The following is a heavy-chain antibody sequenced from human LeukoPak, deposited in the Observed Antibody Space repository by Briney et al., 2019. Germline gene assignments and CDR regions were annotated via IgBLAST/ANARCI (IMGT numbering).Heavy chain of an antibody. CDR1: GYTFTGYY. CDR3: ARSNWNYDLPGYYFDY. V-gene: IGHV1-2*02. D-gene: IGHD1-7*01. J-gene: IGHJ4*02. CDR2: INPNSGGT. Sequence: ASVKVSCKASGYTFTGYYMHWVRQAPGQGLEWMGWINPNSGGTNYAQSFQGRVTMTRDPSISTAYMELSRLKSDDTAVYYCARSNWNYDLPGYYFDYWGQETLVTVSS.